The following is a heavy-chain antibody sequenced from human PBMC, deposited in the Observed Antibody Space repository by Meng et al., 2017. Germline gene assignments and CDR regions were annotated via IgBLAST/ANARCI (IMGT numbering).Heavy chain of an antibody. D-gene: IGHD3-16*01. Sequence: GESLKISCAASGFTFSSYWMSWVRQAPGKGLEWVANIKQDGSGKYYVDSVKGRFTISRDNAKNSLYLQMNSLRAEDTAVYYCARDVSGMIFDYWGQGTLVTVSS. CDR2: IKQDGSGK. CDR1: GFTFSSYW. CDR3: ARDVSGMIFDY. V-gene: IGHV3-7*01. J-gene: IGHJ4*02.